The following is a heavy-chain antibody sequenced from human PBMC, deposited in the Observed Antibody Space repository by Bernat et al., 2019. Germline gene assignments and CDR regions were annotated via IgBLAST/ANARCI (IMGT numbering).Heavy chain of an antibody. D-gene: IGHD5-18*01. CDR2: IWYDGSNK. CDR1: GFTFSSYG. CDR3: ARDYTAMANGDY. Sequence: QVQLVESGGGVVQPGRSLRLSCAASGFTFSSYGMHWVRQAPGKGPEWVAVIWYDGSNKYYADSVKGRFTISRDNSKNTLYLQMNSLRAEDTAVYYCARDYTAMANGDYWGQGTLVTVSS. J-gene: IGHJ4*02. V-gene: IGHV3-33*01.